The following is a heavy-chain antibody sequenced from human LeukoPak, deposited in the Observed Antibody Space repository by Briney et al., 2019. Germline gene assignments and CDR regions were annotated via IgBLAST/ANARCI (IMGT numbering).Heavy chain of an antibody. Sequence: GESLKISCKASGYSFTSYWIVWVRQTPGKGLEWMGIVYPGDSDTRYNPSFQGQVTISADKSTNTAYLQWNSLQASDTAMYYCARTYGGVDYWGQGTLVTVSS. D-gene: IGHD4-23*01. CDR3: ARTYGGVDY. CDR1: GYSFTSYW. J-gene: IGHJ4*02. CDR2: VYPGDSDT. V-gene: IGHV5-51*01.